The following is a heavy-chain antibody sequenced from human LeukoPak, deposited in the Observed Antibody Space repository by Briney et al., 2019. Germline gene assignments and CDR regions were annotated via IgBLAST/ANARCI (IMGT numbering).Heavy chain of an antibody. D-gene: IGHD1-7*01. J-gene: IGHJ4*02. CDR3: GKEVLRNYLFDS. CDR1: GFTFSSYG. V-gene: IGHV3-30*02. CDR2: IQFDGNIK. Sequence: GGSLRLSRAASGFTFSSYGMHWVRQAPGKGLEWVAFIQFDGNIKYYADSVKGRFTISRDDSKNTLFLQMSSLRGEDTAVYYCGKEVLRNYLFDSWGQGTLVTVSS.